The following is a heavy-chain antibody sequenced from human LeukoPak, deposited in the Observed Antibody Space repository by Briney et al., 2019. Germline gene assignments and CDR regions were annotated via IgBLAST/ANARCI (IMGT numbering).Heavy chain of an antibody. V-gene: IGHV4-59*12. CDR1: GGSISSYY. CDR2: IYYSGST. D-gene: IGHD6-13*01. CDR3: ARRAGYSSSWRYYYYYYYMDV. Sequence: SETLSLTCTVSGGSISSYYWSWIRQPPGKGLEWIGYIYYSGSTNYNPSLKSRVTISVDTSKNQFSLKLSSVTAADTAVYYCARRAGYSSSWRYYYYYYYMDVWGKGTTVTISS. J-gene: IGHJ6*03.